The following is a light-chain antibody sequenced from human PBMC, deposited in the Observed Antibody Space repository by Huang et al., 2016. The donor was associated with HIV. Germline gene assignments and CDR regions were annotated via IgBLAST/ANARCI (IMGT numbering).Light chain of an antibody. CDR1: QSVNSIV. CDR2: GAS. J-gene: IGKJ1*01. Sequence: EIFWPQFPGTLSLSPGENATLSSRASQSVNSIVLAWYQQQSGPAPRLLNYGASSRATGSPDRFSGSGSGTVFTITISRLEHEDFAVYYCQQYGRSRGTFGQGTKVEIK. CDR3: QQYGRSRGT. V-gene: IGKV3-20*01.